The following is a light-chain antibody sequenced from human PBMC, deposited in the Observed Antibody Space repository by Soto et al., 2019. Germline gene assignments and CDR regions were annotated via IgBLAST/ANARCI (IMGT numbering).Light chain of an antibody. Sequence: QSVLTQPPSASGTPGQRVTISCSGSSSNIGSNTVNWYQQHPGTAPKLLIYSHNQRPSGVPDRFSGSKSGTSASLAISGLHSEDEADYYCAAWDDSLNGHVVFGGGTKVTVL. J-gene: IGLJ2*01. V-gene: IGLV1-44*01. CDR3: AAWDDSLNGHVV. CDR2: SHN. CDR1: SSNIGSNT.